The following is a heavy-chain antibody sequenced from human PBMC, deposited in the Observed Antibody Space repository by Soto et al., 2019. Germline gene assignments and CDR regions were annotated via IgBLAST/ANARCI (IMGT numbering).Heavy chain of an antibody. CDR1: GGSISSYY. D-gene: IGHD1-7*01. Sequence: PSETLSLTCTVSGGSISSYYWSWIRQPPGKGLEWIGYIYYSGSTNYNPSLKSRVTISVDTSKNQFSLKLSSVTAADTAVYYCARVASWNYDTWFDPWGQGTLVTVSS. V-gene: IGHV4-59*01. J-gene: IGHJ5*02. CDR2: IYYSGST. CDR3: ARVASWNYDTWFDP.